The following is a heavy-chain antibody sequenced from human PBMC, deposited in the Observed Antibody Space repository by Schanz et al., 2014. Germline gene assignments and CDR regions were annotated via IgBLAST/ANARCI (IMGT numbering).Heavy chain of an antibody. Sequence: QIQLVQSGPEVKKPGATVKVSCKASGYIFINSGISWVRQAPGQGLEWMGWISVYNHNKEYDQKFQGRVTMTTDTSTSTAYMALTDLRFDDTAVYYCARDRRFFDRDDLYYFDSWGQGTLXTVSS. V-gene: IGHV1-18*01. CDR2: ISVYNHNK. CDR1: GYIFINSG. D-gene: IGHD3-3*01. J-gene: IGHJ4*02. CDR3: ARDRRFFDRDDLYYFDS.